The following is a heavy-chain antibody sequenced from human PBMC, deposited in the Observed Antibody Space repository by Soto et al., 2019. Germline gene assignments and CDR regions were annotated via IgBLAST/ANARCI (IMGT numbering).Heavy chain of an antibody. CDR1: GGTFSSYT. CDR2: IIPILGIA. CDR3: ARDQYCSSTSCYAAGWFDP. D-gene: IGHD2-2*01. J-gene: IGHJ5*02. V-gene: IGHV1-69*04. Sequence: SVKVSCKASGGTFSSYTISWVRQAPGQGLEWMGRIIPILGIANYAQKFQGRVTITADKSTSTAYMELSSLRSEDTAVYYCARDQYCSSTSCYAAGWFDPWGQGTLVTVSS.